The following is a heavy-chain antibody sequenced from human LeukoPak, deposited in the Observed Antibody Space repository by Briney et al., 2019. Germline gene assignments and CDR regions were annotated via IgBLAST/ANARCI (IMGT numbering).Heavy chain of an antibody. Sequence: PGGSLRLSCAASGFTFSSYAMSWVRQAPGKGLEWVSSISGGGGSTYYAGSVKGRFTISRDNSKNTLFLQMNSLRAEDTAVYYCAKGTYSSSPRDYWGEGTLVTVSS. CDR3: AKGTYSSSPRDY. J-gene: IGHJ4*02. CDR2: ISGGGGST. D-gene: IGHD6-6*01. V-gene: IGHV3-23*01. CDR1: GFTFSSYA.